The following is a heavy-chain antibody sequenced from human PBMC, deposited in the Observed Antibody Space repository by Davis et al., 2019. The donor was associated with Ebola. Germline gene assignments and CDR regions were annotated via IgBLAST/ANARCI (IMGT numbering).Heavy chain of an antibody. CDR3: ARANSNPAFLDYYYGMDV. D-gene: IGHD2/OR15-2a*01. Sequence: HTGGSLRLSCAASGFTFSSYWMHWVRQAPGKGLVWVSRINSDGSSTSYADSVKGRFTISRDNAKNTLYLQMNSLRDEDTAVYYCARANSNPAFLDYYYGMDVWGQGTTVTVSS. CDR1: GFTFSSYW. J-gene: IGHJ6*02. V-gene: IGHV3-74*01. CDR2: INSDGSST.